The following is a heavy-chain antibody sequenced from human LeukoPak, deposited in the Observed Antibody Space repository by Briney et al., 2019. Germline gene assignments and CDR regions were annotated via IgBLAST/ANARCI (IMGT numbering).Heavy chain of an antibody. CDR1: GFTFSSYS. V-gene: IGHV3-21*01. CDR3: ARDGPLLAGAGGGGDAFDI. J-gene: IGHJ3*02. Sequence: PGGSLRLSCAASGFTFSSYSMNWVRQAPGKGLEWVSSISSSSSYIYYADSVKGRFTISRDNAKNSLYLQMNSLRAEDTAVYYFARDGPLLAGAGGGGDAFDIWGQGTMVTVSS. CDR2: ISSSSSYI. D-gene: IGHD6-13*01.